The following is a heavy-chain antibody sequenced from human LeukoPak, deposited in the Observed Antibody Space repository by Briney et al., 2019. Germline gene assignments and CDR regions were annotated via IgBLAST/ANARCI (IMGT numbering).Heavy chain of an antibody. V-gene: IGHV1-24*01. CDR3: ATPLPYDFWSGYYY. J-gene: IGHJ4*02. D-gene: IGHD3-3*01. Sequence: ASVKVSCKVSGYTLTELSMHWVQQAPGKGLEWMGGFDPEDGETIYAQKFQGRVTMTEDTSTDTAYMELSSLRSEDTAVYYCATPLPYDFWSGYYYWGQGTLVTVSS. CDR2: FDPEDGET. CDR1: GYTLTELS.